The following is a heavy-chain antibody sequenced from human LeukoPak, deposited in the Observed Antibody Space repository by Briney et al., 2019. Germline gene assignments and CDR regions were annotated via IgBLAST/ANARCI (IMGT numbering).Heavy chain of an antibody. CDR1: SVSISSNTYY. V-gene: IGHV4-39*01. CDR2: FSYSGSP. CDR3: ARLQRGPYCGGDCYSGYFDF. Sequence: PSETLSLTCTVSSVSISSNTYYWGWVRQSPGKGLEYIGSFSYSGSPHYISSLRSRVTISADASKNQFSLKLNSVTATDTAVYYCARLQRGPYCGGDCYSGYFDFWGQGSLVTVSS. D-gene: IGHD2-21*01. J-gene: IGHJ4*02.